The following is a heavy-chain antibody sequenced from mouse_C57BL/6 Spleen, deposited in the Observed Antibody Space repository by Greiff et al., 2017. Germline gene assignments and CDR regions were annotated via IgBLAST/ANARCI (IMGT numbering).Heavy chain of an antibody. D-gene: IGHD4-1*01. V-gene: IGHV1-9*01. Sequence: VQLQESGAELMKPGASVKLSCKATGYTFTGYWSERLKQRPGRGLVWIGEILPGSGSTNYNEKFKGKATFTADTSSNTAYMKLSSLTTEDSAIYYCARGLGRETYYFDYWGQGTTLTVSS. J-gene: IGHJ2*01. CDR2: ILPGSGST. CDR1: GYTFTGYW. CDR3: ARGLGRETYYFDY.